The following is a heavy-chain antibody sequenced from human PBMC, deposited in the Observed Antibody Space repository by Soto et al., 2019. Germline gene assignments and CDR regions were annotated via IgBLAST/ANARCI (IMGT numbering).Heavy chain of an antibody. V-gene: IGHV3-21*01. Sequence: EVQLVESGGGLVKPGGSLRLSCAASGFTFSSYSMNWVRQAPGKGLEWVSSISSSSYIYYADSVKGRFTISSDNTKNSLYLQMNSLGAEDTAVYYCARVTDCSGGSCYYYYYYMDVWGKGTTVTVSS. CDR2: ISSSSYI. CDR1: GFTFSSYS. J-gene: IGHJ6*03. CDR3: ARVTDCSGGSCYYYYYYMDV. D-gene: IGHD2-15*01.